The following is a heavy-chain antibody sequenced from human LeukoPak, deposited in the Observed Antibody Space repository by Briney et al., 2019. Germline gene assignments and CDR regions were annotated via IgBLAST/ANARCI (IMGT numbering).Heavy chain of an antibody. CDR2: ISTSSSYI. CDR1: GFTFSGYT. D-gene: IGHD1-26*01. V-gene: IGHV3-21*01. J-gene: IGHJ6*03. CDR3: AKHPGDFTGIVNYYYMDV. Sequence: GGSLKLSCVASGFTFSGYTMNWVRQAPGKGLEWVSSISTSSSYIYYADSVKGRFTISRDNAKNSLYLQMNSLRAEDTAVYYCAKHPGDFTGIVNYYYMDVWGKGTTVTVSS.